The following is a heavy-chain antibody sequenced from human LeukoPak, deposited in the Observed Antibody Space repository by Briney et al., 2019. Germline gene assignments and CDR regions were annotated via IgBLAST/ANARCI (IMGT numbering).Heavy chain of an antibody. Sequence: SETLSLTCTVSGGSISSSSYYWGWIRQPPGKGLEWIGYIYYSGSTNYNPSLKSRVTIPVDTSKNQFSLKLSSVTAADTAVYYCARVKAVRGVIITVLYFDYWGQGTLVTVSS. CDR2: IYYSGST. CDR1: GGSISSSSYY. J-gene: IGHJ4*02. V-gene: IGHV4-61*05. D-gene: IGHD3-10*01. CDR3: ARVKAVRGVIITVLYFDY.